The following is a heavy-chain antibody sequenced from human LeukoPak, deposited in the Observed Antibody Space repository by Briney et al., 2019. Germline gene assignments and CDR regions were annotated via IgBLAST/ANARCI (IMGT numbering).Heavy chain of an antibody. D-gene: IGHD6-19*01. Sequence: ASVEVSCKASGYTFTSYYMHWVRQAPGQGLEWMGIINPSGGSTSYAQKFQGRVTMTRDTSTSTVYMELSSLRSEDTAVYYCARDRRIAVAGFAFDIWGQGTMVTVS. V-gene: IGHV1-46*01. CDR2: INPSGGST. J-gene: IGHJ3*02. CDR3: ARDRRIAVAGFAFDI. CDR1: GYTFTSYY.